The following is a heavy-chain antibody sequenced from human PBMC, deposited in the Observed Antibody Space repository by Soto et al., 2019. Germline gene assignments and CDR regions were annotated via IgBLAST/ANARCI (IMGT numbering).Heavy chain of an antibody. Sequence: QVQLVQSGGEVKAPGASVKVSCKASGYTFTSYGFNWVRQAPGQGLEWMGWISADNVHTNYAQKFQGRVTMTTDTFTRTDYLELRSLRSDDTAVYYCARVGYCSGYSCHYMDVWGRGTTVTVSS. CDR3: ARVGYCSGYSCHYMDV. CDR2: ISADNVHT. V-gene: IGHV1-18*01. J-gene: IGHJ6*03. CDR1: GYTFTSYG. D-gene: IGHD2-2*01.